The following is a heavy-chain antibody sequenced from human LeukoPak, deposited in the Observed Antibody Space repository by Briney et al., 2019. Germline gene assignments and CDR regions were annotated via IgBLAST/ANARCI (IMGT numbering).Heavy chain of an antibody. J-gene: IGHJ4*02. V-gene: IGHV4-59*01. CDR3: ARVEYSSSWYYFDY. CDR1: GGPISSYY. Sequence: PSETLSLTCTVSGGPISSYYWSWIRQPPGKGLEWIGYIYYSGSTNYNPSLKSRVTISVDTSKNQFSLKLSSVTAADTAVYYCARVEYSSSWYYFDYWGQGTLVTVSS. D-gene: IGHD6-13*01. CDR2: IYYSGST.